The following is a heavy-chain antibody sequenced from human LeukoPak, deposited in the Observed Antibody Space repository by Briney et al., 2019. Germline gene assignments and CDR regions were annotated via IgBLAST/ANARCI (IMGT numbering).Heavy chain of an antibody. CDR3: ASTGGDEEP. D-gene: IGHD3-16*01. CDR2: IYYSGST. J-gene: IGHJ5*02. Sequence: KPSETLSLTCTVSGGSISSYYWSWIRQPPGKGLEWIGYIYYSGSTNYNPSLKSRVTISVDTSKNQFSLKLSSVTAADTAVYYCASTGGDEEPWGQGTLVTVSS. CDR1: GGSISSYY. V-gene: IGHV4-59*08.